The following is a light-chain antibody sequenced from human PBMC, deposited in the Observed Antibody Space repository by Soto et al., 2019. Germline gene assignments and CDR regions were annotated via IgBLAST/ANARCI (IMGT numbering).Light chain of an antibody. CDR1: SSDIGGYNY. Sequence: QSALTQPASVSGSPGHSITISCTGTSSDIGGYNYVSWYQHHPGKAPKLMIYDVTSRPSGVSNRFSGSKSGDTASLTISGFQAEDEADYYCSSYTSSDTLVFGGGTKLTVL. CDR2: DVT. J-gene: IGLJ2*01. CDR3: SSYTSSDTLV. V-gene: IGLV2-14*03.